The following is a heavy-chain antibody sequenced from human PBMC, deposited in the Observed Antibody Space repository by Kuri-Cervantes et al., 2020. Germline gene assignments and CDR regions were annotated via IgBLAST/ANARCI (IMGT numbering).Heavy chain of an antibody. Sequence: GESLKISCAASGFTFSSYGMHWVRQAPRKGLEWVSSISSSSSYIYYADSVKGRFTISRDNAKNSLYLQMNSLRAEDTAVYYCARGALYSGSYYEGYWGQGTLVTVSS. V-gene: IGHV3-21*01. CDR3: ARGALYSGSYYEGY. CDR2: ISSSSSYI. J-gene: IGHJ4*02. CDR1: GFTFSSYG. D-gene: IGHD1-26*01.